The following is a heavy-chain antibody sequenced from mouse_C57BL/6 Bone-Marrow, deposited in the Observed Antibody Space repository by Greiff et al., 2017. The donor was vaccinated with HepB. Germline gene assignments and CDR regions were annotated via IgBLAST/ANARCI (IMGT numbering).Heavy chain of an antibody. V-gene: IGHV5-17*01. CDR2: ISTGSSTI. J-gene: IGHJ4*01. CDR1: GFTFSDYG. Sequence: EVMLVESGGGLVKPGGSLKLSCAASGFTFSDYGMHWVRQAPEQGLEWVAYISTGSSTIYYADKVKGRFTMTKDNAKNTLFLQMTSLRSEDTAMYYCARTGYDCDYYAMDYWGQGTPVTVSS. CDR3: ARTGYDCDYYAMDY. D-gene: IGHD2-14*01.